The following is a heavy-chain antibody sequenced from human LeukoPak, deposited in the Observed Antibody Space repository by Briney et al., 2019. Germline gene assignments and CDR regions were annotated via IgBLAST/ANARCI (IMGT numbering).Heavy chain of an antibody. CDR3: AAADMYYDYVWGSYRYYYFDY. CDR1: GYSFIGYY. D-gene: IGHD3-16*02. J-gene: IGHJ4*02. Sequence: ASVKVSCKASGYSFIGYYMHWVRQATGQGLEWMGWMNPNSGNTGYAQKFQGRVTMTRNTSISTAYMELSSLRSEDTAVYYCAAADMYYDYVWGSYRYYYFDYWGQGTLVTVSS. CDR2: MNPNSGNT. V-gene: IGHV1-8*02.